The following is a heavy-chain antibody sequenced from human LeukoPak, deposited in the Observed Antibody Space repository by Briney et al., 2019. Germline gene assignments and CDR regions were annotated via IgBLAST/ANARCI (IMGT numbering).Heavy chain of an antibody. CDR3: AREVSEGFDF. CDR1: GFTFSHYA. D-gene: IGHD3-22*01. V-gene: IGHV3-64*04. J-gene: IGHJ4*02. CDR2: IRNDGGSP. Sequence: GGSLRLSCSASGFTFSHYAMHWVRQAPGKGLEYVSDIRNDGGSPYYAGSVKGRFAISRDNAKNSLYLQMNSLRAEDTALYYCAREVSEGFDFWGQGTLVTVSS.